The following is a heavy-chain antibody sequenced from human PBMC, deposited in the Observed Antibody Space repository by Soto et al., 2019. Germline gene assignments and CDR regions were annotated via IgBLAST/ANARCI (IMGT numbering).Heavy chain of an antibody. CDR3: VRAGGGWSFDI. Sequence: SETLSLTCTVTGVSINTYYWGWIRQPPGKRLKWLGYLYFKGNTDYNPSLKSRVNISVDTSKNQFSLNLSSVTTADTAVYYCVRAGGGWSFDIWGQGTLVTVSS. CDR1: GVSINTYY. V-gene: IGHV4-59*01. J-gene: IGHJ4*02. CDR2: LYFKGNT. D-gene: IGHD6-19*01.